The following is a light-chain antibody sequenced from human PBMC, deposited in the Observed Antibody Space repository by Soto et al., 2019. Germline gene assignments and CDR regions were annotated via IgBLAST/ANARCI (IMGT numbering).Light chain of an antibody. CDR2: GAS. CDR1: QSVSSSY. Sequence: EIVLTQSPGTLSLSPGERATLSCRASQSVSSSYLAWYQQKPGQAPRLLIYGASSRATGIPDRSSGSGSGTEFTLTISRLEPEDFAVYYCQQYGSSPFTFGPGTKVDIK. J-gene: IGKJ3*01. CDR3: QQYGSSPFT. V-gene: IGKV3-20*01.